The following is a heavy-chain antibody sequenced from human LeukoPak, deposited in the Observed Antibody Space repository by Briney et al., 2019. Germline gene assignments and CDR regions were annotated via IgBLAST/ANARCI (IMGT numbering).Heavy chain of an antibody. J-gene: IGHJ6*03. CDR1: GFTFSSYA. D-gene: IGHD6-19*01. V-gene: IGHV3-30*04. CDR2: ISYDGSNK. CDR3: ARASIAVAGTSSYYYMDV. Sequence: GRSLRLSCAASGFTFSSYAMHWVRQAPGKGLEWVAVISYDGSNKYYADSVKGRFTISRDNSKNTLYLQMNSLRAEDTAVYYCARASIAVAGTSSYYYMDVWGKGTTVAVSS.